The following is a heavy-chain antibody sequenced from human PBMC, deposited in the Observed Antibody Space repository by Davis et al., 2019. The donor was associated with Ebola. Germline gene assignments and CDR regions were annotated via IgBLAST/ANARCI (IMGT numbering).Heavy chain of an antibody. CDR2: ISSSGSTI. CDR3: ARDDVSYYDSSGYFY. Sequence: GVLKISCSASGFTFSTYAMHWVRQAPGKGLEWVSYISSSGSTIYYADSVKGRFTISRDNAKNSLYLQMNSLRAEDTAVYYCARDDVSYYDSSGYFYWGQGTLVTVSS. D-gene: IGHD3-22*01. J-gene: IGHJ4*02. CDR1: GFTFSTYA. V-gene: IGHV3-48*04.